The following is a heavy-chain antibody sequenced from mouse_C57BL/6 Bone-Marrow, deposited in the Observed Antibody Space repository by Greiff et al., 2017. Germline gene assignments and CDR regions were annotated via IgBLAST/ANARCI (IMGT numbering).Heavy chain of an antibody. V-gene: IGHV2-2*01. Sequence: QVQLQQSGPGLVQPSQSLSITCTVSGFSLTSYGVHWVRQSPGKGLAWLGVIWSGGSTDYNAAFISRLSISKDNSKSQVFFKMNSLQADDTAIYYCARDYYGSSYYFDYWGQGTTLTVSS. CDR3: ARDYYGSSYYFDY. CDR1: GFSLTSYG. J-gene: IGHJ2*01. CDR2: IWSGGST. D-gene: IGHD1-1*01.